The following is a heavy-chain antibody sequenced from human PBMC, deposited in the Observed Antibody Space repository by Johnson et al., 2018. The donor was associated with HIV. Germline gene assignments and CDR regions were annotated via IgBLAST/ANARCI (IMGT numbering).Heavy chain of an antibody. CDR2: ISGSDGAI. D-gene: IGHD2-8*01. CDR1: GFTFSDSY. V-gene: IGHV3-11*04. CDR3: ARSVNAGRPFDI. Sequence: QVQLVESGGGWVKPGGSLSLSCAASGFTFSDSYMNFIRQAPGKGLEWVSYISGSDGAIWYADSVKGRFTVSRDNAKNSFYLQMNSLRAEDTAVYYCARSVNAGRPFDIWGQGTLVTVSS. J-gene: IGHJ3*02.